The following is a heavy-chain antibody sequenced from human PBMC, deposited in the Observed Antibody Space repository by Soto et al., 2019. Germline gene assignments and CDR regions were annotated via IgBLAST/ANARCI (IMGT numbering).Heavy chain of an antibody. V-gene: IGHV3-9*01. D-gene: IGHD3-9*01. CDR1: GFTFDDYA. CDR3: AKWWTGYFDGGMDV. Sequence: EVQLVESGGGLVQPGRSLRLSCAASGFTFDDYAMHWVRQGPGKGLDWVSYISWNSGNIGYADSVKGRFSISRDNAKKSLYLQMNSLRAEDTAVYYWAKWWTGYFDGGMDVWGQGNTGTVAS. CDR2: ISWNSGNI. J-gene: IGHJ6*02.